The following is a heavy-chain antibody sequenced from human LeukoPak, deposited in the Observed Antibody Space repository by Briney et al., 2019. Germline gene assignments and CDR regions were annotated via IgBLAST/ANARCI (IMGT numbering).Heavy chain of an antibody. CDR1: GYTFTSYY. J-gene: IGHJ6*04. CDR2: INPSGGST. Sequence: ASVKVSCKASGYTFTSYYMHWVRQAPGQGLEWMGIINPSGGSTSYAQKFQGRVTMTRDTSTSTVYMELSSLRSEDTAVYYCARDEDIVVVPAAIFVSGMDVWGKGTTVTVSS. D-gene: IGHD2-2*01. V-gene: IGHV1-46*01. CDR3: ARDEDIVVVPAAIFVSGMDV.